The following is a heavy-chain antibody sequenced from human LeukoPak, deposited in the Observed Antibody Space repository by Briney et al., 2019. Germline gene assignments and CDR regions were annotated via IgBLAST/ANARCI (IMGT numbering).Heavy chain of an antibody. J-gene: IGHJ5*02. CDR1: GGTFSSYA. Sequence: ASVKVSCKASGGTFSSYAISWVRQAPGQGLEWMGGIIPIFGTANYAQKFQGRVTITTDESTSTAYMELSSLRSEDTAVYYCARDRGDFWSGINWFDPWGQGTLVTVSS. CDR3: ARDRGDFWSGINWFDP. CDR2: IIPIFGTA. V-gene: IGHV1-69*05. D-gene: IGHD3-3*01.